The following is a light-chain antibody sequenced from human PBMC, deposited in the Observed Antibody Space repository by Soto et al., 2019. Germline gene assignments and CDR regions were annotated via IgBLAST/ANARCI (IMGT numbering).Light chain of an antibody. CDR2: LGS. Sequence: DIVMTQSPLSLPVTPGEPASISCRSSQSLLHSDGYNYLDWYLQKPGQSPQVLIYLGSNRASGVTDRFSGSGSGTDFTLKISRVEAEDVGVYYCMQALQTPLTFGGGTKVEIK. CDR1: QSLLHSDGYNY. V-gene: IGKV2-28*01. J-gene: IGKJ4*01. CDR3: MQALQTPLT.